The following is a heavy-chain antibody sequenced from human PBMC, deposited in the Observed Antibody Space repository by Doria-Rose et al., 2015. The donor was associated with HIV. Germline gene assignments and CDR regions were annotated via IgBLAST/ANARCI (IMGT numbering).Heavy chain of an antibody. J-gene: IGHJ4*02. CDR3: ARRKSSSWYHKYYFDF. Sequence: QVTLKESGPVLVKPTETLTLTCTVSGVSLSSPGMGVSWIRQPPGKALEWLANIFSDDERSYYTSLKSRLTISRSTSKSHVVLTMTDMDPVDTATYYCARRKSSSWYHKYYFDFWGQGTLVIVSA. CDR2: IFSDDER. CDR1: GVSLSSPGMG. D-gene: IGHD6-13*01. V-gene: IGHV2-26*01.